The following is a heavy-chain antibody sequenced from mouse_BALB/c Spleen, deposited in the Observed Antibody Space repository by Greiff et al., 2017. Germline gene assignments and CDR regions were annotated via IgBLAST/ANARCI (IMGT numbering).Heavy chain of an antibody. CDR2: INPSTGYT. CDR3: ASPYGSSSYYYAMDY. J-gene: IGHJ4*01. CDR1: GYTFTSYW. V-gene: IGHV1-7*01. Sequence: VQLQQSGAELAKPGASVKMSCKASGYTFTSYWMHWVKQRPGQGLEWIGYINPSTGYTEYNQKFKDKATLTADKSSSTAYMQLSSLTSEDSAVYYCASPYGSSSYYYAMDYWGQGTSVTVSA. D-gene: IGHD1-1*01.